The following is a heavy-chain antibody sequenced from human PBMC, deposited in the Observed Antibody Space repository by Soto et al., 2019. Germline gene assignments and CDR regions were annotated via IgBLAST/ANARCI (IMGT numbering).Heavy chain of an antibody. V-gene: IGHV3-23*01. CDR3: AKRSHYDYVWGSYRYFDY. CDR2: ISGSGGST. D-gene: IGHD3-16*01. J-gene: IGHJ4*02. Sequence: GGSLRLSCAASGFTFSSYAMSWVRQAPGKGLEWVSAISGSGGSTYYADSVKGRFTISRDNSKNTLYLQMNSLRAEDTAVYYCAKRSHYDYVWGSYRYFDYWGQGTLVTVSS. CDR1: GFTFSSYA.